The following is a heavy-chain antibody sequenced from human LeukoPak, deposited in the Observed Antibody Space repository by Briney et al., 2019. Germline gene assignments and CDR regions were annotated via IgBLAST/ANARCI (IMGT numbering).Heavy chain of an antibody. CDR2: IYYSGST. J-gene: IGHJ6*02. Sequence: SETLSLTCTVSGGSVNSGTYYWTWIRQPPGKGLEWIGYIYYSGSTNYNPSLKSRLTISMDTSKNHFSLNLRSATAADTAVYYCAKLNPMTLAGSSWYYSMDVWGHGTAVTVSS. V-gene: IGHV4-61*01. CDR3: AKLNPMTLAGSSWYYSMDV. D-gene: IGHD3-10*01. CDR1: GGSVNSGTYY.